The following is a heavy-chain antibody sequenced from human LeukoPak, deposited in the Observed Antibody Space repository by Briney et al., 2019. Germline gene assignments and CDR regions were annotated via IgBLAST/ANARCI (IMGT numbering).Heavy chain of an antibody. J-gene: IGHJ5*02. D-gene: IGHD3-3*01. V-gene: IGHV1-2*02. CDR3: AREYGSDFWSGYRYNWFDP. CDR1: GYTFTGYY. Sequence: GASVKVSCKASGYTFTGYYMRWVRQAPGQGLEWMGWINPNSGGTNYAQKFQGRVTMTRDTSISTAYMELSRLRSDDTAVYYCAREYGSDFWSGYRYNWFDPWGQGTLVTVSS. CDR2: INPNSGGT.